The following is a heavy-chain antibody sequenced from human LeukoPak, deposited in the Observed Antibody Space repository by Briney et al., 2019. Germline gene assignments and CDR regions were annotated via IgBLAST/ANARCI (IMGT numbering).Heavy chain of an antibody. Sequence: PSETLSLTCAVSGGSISSRNWWSWVRQPPGKGLEWIGEIYHSGSINYNPSLKSRVTISVDTSKNRFSLKLSSVTAADTAVYYCAREGASRDGYNTFDYWGQGTLVTVSS. J-gene: IGHJ4*02. CDR2: IYHSGSI. CDR1: GGSISSRNW. V-gene: IGHV4-4*02. D-gene: IGHD5-24*01. CDR3: AREGASRDGYNTFDY.